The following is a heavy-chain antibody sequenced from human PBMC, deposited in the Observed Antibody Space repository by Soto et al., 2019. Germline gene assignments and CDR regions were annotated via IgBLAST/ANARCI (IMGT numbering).Heavy chain of an antibody. CDR3: ARDYGDYRFDY. Sequence: PSETLSLTCTVSGGSISRYYWSWIRQPPGKGLEWIGYIYYSGSTNYNPSLKSRVTISVDTSKNQFSLKLSSVTAADTAVYYCARDYGDYRFDYWGQGTLVTVSS. J-gene: IGHJ4*02. CDR1: GGSISRYY. CDR2: IYYSGST. V-gene: IGHV4-59*01. D-gene: IGHD4-17*01.